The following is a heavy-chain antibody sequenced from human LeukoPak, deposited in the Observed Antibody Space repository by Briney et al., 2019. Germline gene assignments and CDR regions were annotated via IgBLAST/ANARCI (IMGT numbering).Heavy chain of an antibody. CDR2: IYTSGST. D-gene: IGHD6-13*01. Sequence: SETLSLTCTVSGGSISSGSYYWSWIRQPAGKGLEWIGRIYTSGSTNYNPSPKSRVTISVDTSKNQFSLKLSSVTAADTAVYYCARHGGYSSSWFYYFDYWGQGTLVTVSS. V-gene: IGHV4-61*02. J-gene: IGHJ4*02. CDR3: ARHGGYSSSWFYYFDY. CDR1: GGSISSGSYY.